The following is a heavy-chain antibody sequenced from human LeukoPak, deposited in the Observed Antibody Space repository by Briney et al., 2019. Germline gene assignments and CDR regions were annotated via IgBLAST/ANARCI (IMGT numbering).Heavy chain of an antibody. Sequence: GASVKVSCKASGYTFTSYDVNWVRQAPGQGLGWMRWMNPNSGNTGYAQKFQGRVTITRNTSISTAYMELSSLRSEDTAVYYCARGKGIVATIPYYYYYYMDVWGKGTTVTVSS. V-gene: IGHV1-8*03. CDR3: ARGKGIVATIPYYYYYYMDV. CDR2: MNPNSGNT. D-gene: IGHD5-12*01. CDR1: GYTFTSYD. J-gene: IGHJ6*03.